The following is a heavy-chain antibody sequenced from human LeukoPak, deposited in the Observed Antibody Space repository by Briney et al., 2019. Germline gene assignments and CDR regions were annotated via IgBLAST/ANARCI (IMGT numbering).Heavy chain of an antibody. CDR2: ISSSGGII. CDR3: AKPYNPGSGSYDY. J-gene: IGHJ4*02. Sequence: GGSLRLSCAAPEFTFSSYDISWFRQPPGKGLNGVSVISSSGGIIYYAGSVRGRFTISRDNSKNTLYLQMNSLRAEDTAVYYCAKPYNPGSGSYDYWGQGTLVTVSS. V-gene: IGHV3-23*01. CDR1: EFTFSSYD. D-gene: IGHD3-10*01.